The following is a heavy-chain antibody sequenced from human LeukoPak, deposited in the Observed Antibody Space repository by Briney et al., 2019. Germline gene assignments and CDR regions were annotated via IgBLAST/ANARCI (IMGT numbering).Heavy chain of an antibody. D-gene: IGHD2-2*02. CDR2: INPNSGGT. J-gene: IGHJ4*02. V-gene: IGHV1-2*02. CDR3: ARVRVKDIVVVPAAIPVYYFDY. CDR1: GYTFTGYY. Sequence: ASVKVSCKASGYTFTGYYMHWVRQAPGQGLEWMGWINPNSGGTNYAQKFQGRVTMTRDTSISTAYMELSSLRSDDTAVYYCARVRVKDIVVVPAAIPVYYFDYWGQGTLVTVSS.